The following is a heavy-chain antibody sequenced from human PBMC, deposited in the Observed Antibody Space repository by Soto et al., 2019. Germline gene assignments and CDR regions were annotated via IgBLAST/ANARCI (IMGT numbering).Heavy chain of an antibody. J-gene: IGHJ4*02. CDR1: GEAYASSS. CDR2: INAGNGNT. D-gene: IGHD3-9*01. V-gene: IGHV1-3*01. Sequence: DSFELCWKACGEAYASSSMRSVRQDPGQRLEWMGWINAGNGNTKYSQKFQGRVTITRDTSASTAYMELSSLRSEDTAVYYCARNLMDYDILTGYYIAYDFDYWGQGTLVTVSS. CDR3: ARNLMDYDILTGYYIAYDFDY.